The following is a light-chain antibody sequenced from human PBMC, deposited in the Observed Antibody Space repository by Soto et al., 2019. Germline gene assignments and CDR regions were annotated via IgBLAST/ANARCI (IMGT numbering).Light chain of an antibody. V-gene: IGKV1-5*03. CDR2: KAS. Sequence: DIQMTQSPSTLSASVGDRVTITCRASQSISSWLAWYQQKPGTAPKLLIYKASTLQSGVPSRFSGSGSGTEFTLTISSLQSDDFENYYCQQYSDNWTFGQGTEV. CDR3: QQYSDNWT. J-gene: IGKJ1*01. CDR1: QSISSW.